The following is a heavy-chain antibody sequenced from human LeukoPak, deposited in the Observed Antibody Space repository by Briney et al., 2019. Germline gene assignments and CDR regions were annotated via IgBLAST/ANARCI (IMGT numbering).Heavy chain of an antibody. V-gene: IGHV1-24*01. CDR3: ATLDETDY. J-gene: IGHJ4*02. Sequence: ASVKASCKVSGYTLTALSIHGVRQAPENGLEWMGGFAPADVETIYAQKFQGRVTMTEDTSTDTADMELSSLISEDTAVYYCATLDETDYWGQGTLVTVSS. CDR1: GYTLTALS. CDR2: FAPADVET.